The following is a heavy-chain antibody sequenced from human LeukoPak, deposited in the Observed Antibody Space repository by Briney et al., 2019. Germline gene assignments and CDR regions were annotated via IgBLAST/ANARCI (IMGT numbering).Heavy chain of an antibody. Sequence: PGRSLRLSCAASGFDFHESAMHWVRQAPGKGPEWVSEIGFDSDMTHYADFVKGRFTISRDNAKNSLFLQMNNLRAEDTAFYYCTKEGSVCSNGICRYFENWGQGALVTVSS. D-gene: IGHD2-8*01. V-gene: IGHV3-9*01. CDR3: TKEGSVCSNGICRYFEN. CDR2: IGFDSDMT. CDR1: GFDFHESA. J-gene: IGHJ4*02.